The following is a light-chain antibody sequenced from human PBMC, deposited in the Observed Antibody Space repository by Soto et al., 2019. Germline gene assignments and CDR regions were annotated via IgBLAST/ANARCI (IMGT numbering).Light chain of an antibody. V-gene: IGKV3-20*01. J-gene: IGKJ3*01. CDR2: GAS. CDR3: QKYGSSPQFN. Sequence: DIVLTQSPGTLSFSPGERATLSCMSSQSVSSNYLAWYQQKPGQAPRLLIYGASNRATGIPDRFSGSGSGTDFTLTIRRLEPEDFAAYYCQKYGSSPQFNCGTGNTVDIK. CDR1: QSVSSNY.